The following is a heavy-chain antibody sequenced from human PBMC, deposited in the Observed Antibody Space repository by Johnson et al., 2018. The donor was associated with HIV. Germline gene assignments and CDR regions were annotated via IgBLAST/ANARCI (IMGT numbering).Heavy chain of an antibody. J-gene: IGHJ3*02. CDR1: GFTFSDYY. V-gene: IGHV3-11*01. Sequence: QVQLMESGGGLVQPGGSLRLSCVASGFTFSDYYMSWIRQAPGKGLEWVSYISTSGSTLYYADSVKGRFTISRDNSKKTLYLQMNSLRAEDTALYSFARNPTTQYSRLTGDFGAFDMWGLGTVVAVSS. D-gene: IGHD7-27*01. CDR3: ARNPTTQYSRLTGDFGAFDM. CDR2: ISTSGSTL.